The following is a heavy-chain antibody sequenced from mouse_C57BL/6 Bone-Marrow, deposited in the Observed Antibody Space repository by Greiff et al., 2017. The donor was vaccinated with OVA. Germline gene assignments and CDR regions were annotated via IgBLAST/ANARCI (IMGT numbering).Heavy chain of an antibody. CDR2: IYPGDGDT. CDR3: AREIIYYYGSSAWFAY. V-gene: IGHV1-82*01. D-gene: IGHD1-1*01. CDR1: GYAFSSSW. Sequence: QVQLQQSGPELVKPGASVKISCKASGYAFSSSWMNWVKQRPGKGLEWIGRIYPGDGDTKYNGKFKGKATLTADKSSSTAYMQLSSLTSEDSAVYFCAREIIYYYGSSAWFAYWGQGTLVTVSA. J-gene: IGHJ3*01.